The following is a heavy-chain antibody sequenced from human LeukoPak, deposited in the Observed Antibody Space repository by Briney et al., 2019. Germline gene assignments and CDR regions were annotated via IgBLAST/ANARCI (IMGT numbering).Heavy chain of an antibody. Sequence: PGGSLRLSCAASGFTFSSYSMNWVRQAPGKGLEWVSYISSSSSTIYYADSVKGRFTISRDNAKNSLYLQMNSLRAEDTAVYYCARETTRLPLDYWGQGTLVTVSS. CDR1: GFTFSSYS. D-gene: IGHD6-25*01. J-gene: IGHJ4*02. V-gene: IGHV3-48*04. CDR3: ARETTRLPLDY. CDR2: ISSSSSTI.